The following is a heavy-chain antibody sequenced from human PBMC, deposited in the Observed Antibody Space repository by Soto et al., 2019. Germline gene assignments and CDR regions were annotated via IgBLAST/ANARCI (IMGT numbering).Heavy chain of an antibody. CDR1: GGTFANFI. CDR3: ARNGTYSSSLSQYSGMDV. V-gene: IGHV1-69*01. CDR2: IVPMFGTA. J-gene: IGHJ6*02. Sequence: QVPLVQSGAEVKEPGSSVKVSCKASGGTFANFIMNWVRQTPGQGLEWMGGIVPMFGTATYAEKFKGRVTISATESTSTADMELTSLRSEDTTVYYCARNGTYSSSLSQYSGMDVWGQGTTVTVS. D-gene: IGHD6-6*01.